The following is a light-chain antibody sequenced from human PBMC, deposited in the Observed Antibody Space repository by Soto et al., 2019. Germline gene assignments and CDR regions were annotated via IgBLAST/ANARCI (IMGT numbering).Light chain of an antibody. CDR2: AAS. CDR1: QSVNSNY. J-gene: IGKJ1*01. V-gene: IGKV3-20*01. Sequence: EVVLTQSPGTVSLSPGERATLSCRASQSVNSNYLAWYQQKPGQAPRLLLYAASSRATGIQDRFSGSGSGTDFTRSISRLEPEDFAVYYWQQYGSSVSCTFGQGTRVEIK. CDR3: QQYGSSVSCT.